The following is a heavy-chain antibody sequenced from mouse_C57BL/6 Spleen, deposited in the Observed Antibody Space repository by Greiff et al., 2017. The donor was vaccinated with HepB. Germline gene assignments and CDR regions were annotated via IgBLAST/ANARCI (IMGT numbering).Heavy chain of an antibody. Sequence: VQLQQSGPELVKPGASVKLSCKASGYTFTSYDIHWVKQRPGQGLEWIGWIYPRDGSTKYNEKFKGKATLTVDTSSSTAYMELHSLTSDDSAVYLCASSVYYGSRGYFDVWGTGTTVTVSS. D-gene: IGHD1-1*01. CDR2: IYPRDGST. V-gene: IGHV1-85*01. J-gene: IGHJ1*03. CDR1: GYTFTSYD. CDR3: ASSVYYGSRGYFDV.